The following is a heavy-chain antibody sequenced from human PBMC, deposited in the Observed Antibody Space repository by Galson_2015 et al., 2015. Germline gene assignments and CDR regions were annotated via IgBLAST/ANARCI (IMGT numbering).Heavy chain of an antibody. Sequence: SLRLSCAASGFTFSSYAMHWVRQAPGKGLEWVAVISYDGSNKYCADSVKGRFTISRDNSKNTLYLQMNSLRAEDTAVYYCASVSGGITTLDYWGQGTLVTVSS. CDR1: GFTFSSYA. V-gene: IGHV3-30-3*01. D-gene: IGHD3-3*01. CDR2: ISYDGSNK. J-gene: IGHJ4*02. CDR3: ASVSGGITTLDY.